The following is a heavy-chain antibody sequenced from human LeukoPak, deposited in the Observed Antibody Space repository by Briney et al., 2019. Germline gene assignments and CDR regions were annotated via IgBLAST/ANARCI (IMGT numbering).Heavy chain of an antibody. D-gene: IGHD1-7*01. CDR2: INHSGST. J-gene: IGHJ4*02. V-gene: IGHV4-34*01. CDR1: GGSFSGYY. Sequence: SETLSLTCAVYGGSFSGYYWSWIRQPPGKGLEWIGEINHSGSTNYNPSLKSRVTISVDTSKNQFSLKLSSVTAADTAVYYCARISITGTTYPDYWGQGTLVTVSS. CDR3: ARISITGTTYPDY.